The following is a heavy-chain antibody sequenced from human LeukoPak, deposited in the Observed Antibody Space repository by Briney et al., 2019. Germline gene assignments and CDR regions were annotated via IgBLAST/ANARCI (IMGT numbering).Heavy chain of an antibody. CDR3: ARDPIGVGTAVVKVGYFDY. CDR1: GFTFSSYA. D-gene: IGHD5-18*01. Sequence: GGSLRLSCAASGFTFSSYAMHWVRQAPGKGLEWVAVISYDGSNKYYADSVKGRFTISRDNSKNTLYLQMNSLRAEDTAVYYCARDPIGVGTAVVKVGYFDYWGQGTLVTVSS. CDR2: ISYDGSNK. J-gene: IGHJ4*02. V-gene: IGHV3-30*04.